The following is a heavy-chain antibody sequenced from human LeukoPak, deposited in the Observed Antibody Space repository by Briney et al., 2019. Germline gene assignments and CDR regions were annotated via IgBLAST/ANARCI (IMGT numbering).Heavy chain of an antibody. CDR1: GFTCTVYA. CDR2: ISNSGRDT. CDR3: AKDSATTSLDYFDY. J-gene: IGHJ4*02. D-gene: IGHD1-26*01. Sequence: GGSLRLSCAASGFTCTVYAMSWVRQAPGKGLEWVSAISNSGRDTYYADSVTGRFTISRDNPKNTLYLQMHSLRADDTAVYYCAKDSATTSLDYFDYWGQGTLVTVSS. V-gene: IGHV3-23*01.